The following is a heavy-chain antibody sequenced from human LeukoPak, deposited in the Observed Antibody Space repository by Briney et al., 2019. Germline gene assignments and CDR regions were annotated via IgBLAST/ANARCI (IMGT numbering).Heavy chain of an antibody. V-gene: IGHV3-30*18. CDR3: AKDLVVAAMDGC. J-gene: IGHJ4*02. Sequence: GGSLRLSCAASGFTFSSYGMHWVRQAPGKGLEWVAVISYDGSNKYYADSVKGRFTISRDNSKNTLYLQMNSLRAEDTAVYYCAKDLVVAAMDGCWGQGTLVTVSS. CDR1: GFTFSSYG. D-gene: IGHD2-15*01. CDR2: ISYDGSNK.